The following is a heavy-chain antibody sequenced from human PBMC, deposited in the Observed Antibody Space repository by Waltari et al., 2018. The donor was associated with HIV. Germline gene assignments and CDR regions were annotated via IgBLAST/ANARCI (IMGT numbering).Heavy chain of an antibody. CDR2: ISYDGSNK. J-gene: IGHJ4*02. D-gene: IGHD5-18*01. V-gene: IGHV3-30*04. CDR3: ARPKYSYGYHIDY. Sequence: QVQLVESGGGVVQPGRSLRLSCAASGFTFSSYAMHWVRQAPGKGLGWVAVISYDGSNKDYADSVKGRFTISRDNSKNTLYLQMNSLRAEDTAVYYCARPKYSYGYHIDYWGQGTLVTVSS. CDR1: GFTFSSYA.